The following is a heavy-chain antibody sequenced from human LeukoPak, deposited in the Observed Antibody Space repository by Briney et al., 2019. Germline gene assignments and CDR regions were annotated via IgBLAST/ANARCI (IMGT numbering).Heavy chain of an antibody. J-gene: IGHJ4*02. V-gene: IGHV4-34*01. CDR3: AMGITMSY. CDR1: GGSFRGYC. CDR2: INDSGST. D-gene: IGHD3-22*01. Sequence: SETLSLTCAVYGGSFRGYCWSWIRQPPGRGLEWIGEINDSGSTNYNPSLKRRLTISVDTAKNQFSLKLSSVTAADTAVYYCAMGITMSYWGQGTLVTVSS.